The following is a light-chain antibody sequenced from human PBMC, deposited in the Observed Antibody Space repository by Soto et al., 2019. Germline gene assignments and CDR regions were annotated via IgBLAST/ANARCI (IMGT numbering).Light chain of an antibody. J-gene: IGKJ2*01. V-gene: IGKV3-20*01. CDR1: QSVSNHY. CDR3: QQYGSSPPYT. CDR2: GSS. Sequence: EVVLTQSPGTLSLSPGERATLSCRASQSVSNHYLAWYQQKPGQSPKLPIFGSSDRATGIPDRFSGSGSGTDFTLTISSLEYADFAVYYCQQYGSSPPYTFGQGTKPEIK.